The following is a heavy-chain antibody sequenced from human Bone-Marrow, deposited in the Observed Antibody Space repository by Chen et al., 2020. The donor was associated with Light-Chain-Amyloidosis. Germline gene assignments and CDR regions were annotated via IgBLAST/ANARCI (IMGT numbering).Heavy chain of an antibody. J-gene: IGHJ4*02. CDR3: ARRRDGYYFDY. CDR1: GYTFPNYW. D-gene: IGHD5-12*01. Sequence: EVQLEQSGPEVKKPGEALKISCKGPGYTFPNYWIGWVRQMPWKGMEWMGVIYPDDSDARYSPSFEGQVTISADKSITTAYLQWRSVKASDTAMYYCARRRDGYYFDYWGQGTLVTVSS. V-gene: IGHV5-51*01. CDR2: IYPDDSDA.